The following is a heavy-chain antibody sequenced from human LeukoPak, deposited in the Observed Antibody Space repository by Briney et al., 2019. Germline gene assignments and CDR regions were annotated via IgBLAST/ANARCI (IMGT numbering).Heavy chain of an antibody. V-gene: IGHV3-30*03. CDR2: ISYDGSNK. CDR1: GFSFTTYG. CDR3: SAGWHWIDY. D-gene: IGHD6-19*01. Sequence: PGRSLRLSCAASGFSFTTYGMHWVRQAPGKGLEWVAVISYDGSNKHYADAVKGRFTISRDNSKNTLYLQMNSPRPEDTAVYYCSAGWHWIDYWGQGTLVTVSS. J-gene: IGHJ4*02.